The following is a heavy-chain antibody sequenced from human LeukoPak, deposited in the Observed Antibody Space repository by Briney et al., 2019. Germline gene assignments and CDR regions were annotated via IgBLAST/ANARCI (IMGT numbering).Heavy chain of an antibody. CDR1: GSTFSSYV. V-gene: IGHV3-48*03. Sequence: PGGSLRLSCAASGSTFSSYVMNWVRQAPGKGLEWVSYISSSGSTIYYADSVKGRFTISRDNAKNSLYLQMNSLRAEDTAVYYCARGKRYFDYWGQGTLVTVSS. J-gene: IGHJ4*02. CDR2: ISSSGSTI. CDR3: ARGKRYFDY.